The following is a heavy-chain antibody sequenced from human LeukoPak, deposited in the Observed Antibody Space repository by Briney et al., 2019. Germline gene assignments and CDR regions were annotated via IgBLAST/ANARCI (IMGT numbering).Heavy chain of an antibody. CDR3: GRAFPPLRVAAAGDY. CDR2: INPEGRTT. V-gene: IGHV3-74*01. D-gene: IGHD6-25*01. J-gene: IGHJ4*02. Sequence: PGGSLRLSCEASGFTFSNYWMHWVRQAPGEGLVWVSRINPEGRTTNYADFVRGRFTISRDNAKNTLYLQMNTLRDEDTAVYYCGRAFPPLRVAAAGDYWGQGTLVTVSS. CDR1: GFTFSNYW.